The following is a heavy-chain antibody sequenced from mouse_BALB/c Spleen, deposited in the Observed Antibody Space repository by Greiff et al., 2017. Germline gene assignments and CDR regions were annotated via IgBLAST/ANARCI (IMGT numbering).Heavy chain of an antibody. Sequence: EVKVVESGGGLVQPGGSRKLSCAASGFTFSSYTMSWVRQTPEKRLEWVAYISNGGGSTYYPDTVKGRFTISRDNAKNTLYLQMSSLKSEDTAMYYCARSYYYGSSYYAMDYWGQGTSVTVSS. J-gene: IGHJ4*01. D-gene: IGHD1-1*01. CDR1: GFTFSSYT. V-gene: IGHV5-12-2*01. CDR2: ISNGGGST. CDR3: ARSYYYGSSYYAMDY.